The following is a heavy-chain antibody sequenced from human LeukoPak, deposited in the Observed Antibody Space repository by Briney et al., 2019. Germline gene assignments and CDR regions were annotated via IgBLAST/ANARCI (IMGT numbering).Heavy chain of an antibody. CDR3: ARHFPKIVVGLIGFDY. CDR1: GGSISSYY. J-gene: IGHJ4*02. Sequence: SETLSLTCTVSGGSISSYYWSWIRQPPGKGLEWIGYIYYSGSTNYNPSLKSRVTISVDTSKNQFSLKLSSVTAADTAVYYCARHFPKIVVGLIGFDYWGQGTLVTVSS. D-gene: IGHD3-22*01. CDR2: IYYSGST. V-gene: IGHV4-59*08.